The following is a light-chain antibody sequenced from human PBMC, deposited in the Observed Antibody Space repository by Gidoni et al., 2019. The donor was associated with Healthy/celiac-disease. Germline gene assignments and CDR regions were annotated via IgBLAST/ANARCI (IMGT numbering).Light chain of an antibody. CDR2: AVS. J-gene: IGLJ2*01. CDR1: SSDVGGYNY. Sequence: QSALTQPASVSGSPGPSITISCTGTSSDVGGYNYVSWYQQHPGKAPKLMIYAVSNRPSGVSNLFSGSKSGNTASLTISGLQAEDEADYYCSSYTSSSTLVVFGGGTKLTVL. V-gene: IGLV2-14*01. CDR3: SSYTSSSTLVV.